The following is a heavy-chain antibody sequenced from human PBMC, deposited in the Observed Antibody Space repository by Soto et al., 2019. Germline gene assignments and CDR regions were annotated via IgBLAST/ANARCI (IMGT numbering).Heavy chain of an antibody. CDR3: ARGHRYFDWLLDWFDP. Sequence: PSETLSLTCTVSGGSISSYYWSWIRQPPGKGLEWIGYIYYSGSTNYNPSLKSRVTISVDTSKNQFSLKLSSVTAADTAVYYCARGHRYFDWLLDWFDPWGQGTLVTVSS. D-gene: IGHD3-9*01. V-gene: IGHV4-59*01. CDR1: GGSISSYY. J-gene: IGHJ5*02. CDR2: IYYSGST.